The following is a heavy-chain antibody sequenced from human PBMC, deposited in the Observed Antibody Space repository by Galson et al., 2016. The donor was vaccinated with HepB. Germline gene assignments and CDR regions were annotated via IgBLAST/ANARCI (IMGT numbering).Heavy chain of an antibody. CDR3: AKDYYNRSLYPQPPDDI. Sequence: SLRLSCAASAFSFSDFGMHWVRQAPGKGLEWVAIISYDGTQTYYADSVRGRFTISRDNSKNTLFLHMDSLRAGDTAVYYCAKDYYNRSLYPQPPDDIWGQGTMVIVSS. CDR1: AFSFSDFG. D-gene: IGHD3-22*01. CDR2: ISYDGTQT. V-gene: IGHV3-30*18. J-gene: IGHJ3*02.